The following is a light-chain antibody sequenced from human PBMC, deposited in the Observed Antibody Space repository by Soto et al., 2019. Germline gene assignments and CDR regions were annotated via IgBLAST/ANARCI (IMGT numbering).Light chain of an antibody. J-gene: IGKJ5*01. Sequence: EVVMTQSPATLSVSPGERATLSCSASHSGSSNLAWYQQKPGQAPRLLIYGASTRATGIPARFSGSGSGTEFTLTISRLEPEDFALYYCQHYGRSPITFGQGTRLEI. CDR2: GAS. V-gene: IGKV3-15*01. CDR1: HSGSSN. CDR3: QHYGRSPIT.